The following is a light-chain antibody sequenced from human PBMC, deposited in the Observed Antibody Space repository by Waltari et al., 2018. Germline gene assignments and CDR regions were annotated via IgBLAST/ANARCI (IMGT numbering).Light chain of an antibody. Sequence: DTQMTQSPSYLSASVGDRVTITCRDSQSMSRYLNWYQQKPGKAPKLLIYATSTLQSGVPSRCSGCGSGRAFTLIISSLQTEDLASYSCQESYRNTRTFGQGTKVEIK. V-gene: IGKV1-39*01. CDR2: ATS. CDR1: QSMSRY. CDR3: QESYRNTRT. J-gene: IGKJ1*01.